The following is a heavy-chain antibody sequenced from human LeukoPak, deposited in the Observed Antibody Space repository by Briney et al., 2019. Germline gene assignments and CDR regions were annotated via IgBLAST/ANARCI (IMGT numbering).Heavy chain of an antibody. CDR3: AKAPVTTCSGAYCYPFDY. J-gene: IGHJ4*02. Sequence: GGSLRLSCAASGFTFSSYWMSWVRQAPGKGLEWVANIKQDGSEKYYVDSVKSRFTISRDNAKNTLYLQMNSLRAEDAAVYYCAKAPVTTCSGAYCYPFDYWGQGTLVTVSS. CDR2: IKQDGSEK. V-gene: IGHV3-7*03. CDR1: GFTFSSYW. D-gene: IGHD2-15*01.